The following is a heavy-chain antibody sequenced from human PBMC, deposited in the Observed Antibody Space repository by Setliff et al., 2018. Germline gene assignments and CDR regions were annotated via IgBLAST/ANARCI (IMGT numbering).Heavy chain of an antibody. D-gene: IGHD3-16*01. CDR3: VRGGSAWAWHYPL. CDR1: GGSISGYY. V-gene: IGHV4-59*01. Sequence: SETLSLTCTVSGGSISGYYWTWIRQTPAMGLEWIGHIHSSGNTHINPSLGSRVSMSVDTYQNQCSLKVPSMTSADTAVYYCVRGGSAWAWHYPLWGRGVLVTVSS. CDR2: IHSSGNT. J-gene: IGHJ2*01.